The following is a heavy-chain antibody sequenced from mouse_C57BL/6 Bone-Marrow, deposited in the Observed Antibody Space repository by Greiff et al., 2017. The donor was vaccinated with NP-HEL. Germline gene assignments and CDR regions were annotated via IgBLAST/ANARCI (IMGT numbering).Heavy chain of an antibody. Sequence: DVQLVESEGGLVQPGSSMKLSCTASGFTFSDYYMAWVRQVPEKGLEWVANINYDGSSTYYLDSLKSRFIISRDNAKNILYLQMSSLKSEDTATYYCARDITTVVATRWYFDVWGTGTTVTVSS. CDR3: ARDITTVVATRWYFDV. V-gene: IGHV5-16*01. CDR1: GFTFSDYY. CDR2: INYDGSST. D-gene: IGHD1-1*01. J-gene: IGHJ1*03.